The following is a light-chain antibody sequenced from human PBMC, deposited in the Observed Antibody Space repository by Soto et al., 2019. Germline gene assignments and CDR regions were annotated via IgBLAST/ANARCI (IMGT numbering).Light chain of an antibody. J-gene: IGKJ1*01. Sequence: IKLSQSPATLSGSVGDTVTITCRASQTISSWLAWYQQKPGKAPKLLIYKASTLKSGVPSRFSGSGSGTEFTLTISSLQPDDFATYYCQHYNSDPEAFGQGTKVDIK. CDR3: QHYNSDPEA. CDR2: KAS. CDR1: QTISSW. V-gene: IGKV1-5*03.